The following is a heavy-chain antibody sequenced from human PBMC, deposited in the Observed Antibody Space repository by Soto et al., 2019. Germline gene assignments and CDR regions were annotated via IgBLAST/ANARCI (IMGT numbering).Heavy chain of an antibody. D-gene: IGHD5-18*01. Sequence: PWETLSLTCTVSGGAISSGGYYWSWIRQHPGQGLGWIGYIYYSGSTYYNPSLKSRVTISVDTSKNQISLKLSSVTAADTAVYYCARERFYYPAMFDFWGQGTLVTVSS. V-gene: IGHV4-31*03. J-gene: IGHJ4*02. CDR1: GGAISSGGYY. CDR2: IYYSGST. CDR3: ARERFYYPAMFDF.